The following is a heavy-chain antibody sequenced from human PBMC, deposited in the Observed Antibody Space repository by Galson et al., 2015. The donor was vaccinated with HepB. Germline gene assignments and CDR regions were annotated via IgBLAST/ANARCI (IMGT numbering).Heavy chain of an antibody. V-gene: IGHV3-30*18. J-gene: IGHJ4*02. CDR1: GFTFSSYG. CDR3: AKDLTAIGYCSSTSCSPGAILDY. D-gene: IGHD2-2*01. CDR2: ISYDGSNK. Sequence: SLRLSCAASGFTFSSYGMHWVRQAPGKGMEWVAVISYDGSNKYYADSVKGRFTISRDNSKNTLYLQMNSLRAEDTAVYYCAKDLTAIGYCSSTSCSPGAILDYWGQGTLVTVSS.